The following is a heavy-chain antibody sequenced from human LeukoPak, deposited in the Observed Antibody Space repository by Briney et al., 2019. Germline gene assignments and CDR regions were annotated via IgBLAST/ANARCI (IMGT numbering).Heavy chain of an antibody. Sequence: GGSLRLSCAASGFTFSSYAMSWVRQAPGKGLEWVSAISGSGGSTYYADSVKGRFTISRDNSKNTLYLQMNSLRAEDTAVYYCAKFNSTTSGNYYYYGMDVWGQGTTVTVSS. CDR1: GFTFSSYA. CDR2: ISGSGGST. V-gene: IGHV3-23*01. CDR3: AKFNSTTSGNYYYYGMDV. J-gene: IGHJ6*02. D-gene: IGHD2/OR15-2a*01.